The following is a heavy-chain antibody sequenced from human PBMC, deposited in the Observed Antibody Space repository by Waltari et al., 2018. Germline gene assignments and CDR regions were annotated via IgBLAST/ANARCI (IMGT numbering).Heavy chain of an antibody. J-gene: IGHJ4*02. V-gene: IGHV4-38-2*01. CDR3: SRQVLGYCTSAACRRLES. CDR1: GYSINSGYY. D-gene: IGHD2-2*03. CDR2: IYHAGDT. Sequence: QVQLQESGPGLVKPSETLSLTCDVSGYSINSGYYWGWIRQSPGKGLEWIATIYHAGDTFYTPSVKSRVTIAMDTSKNQFSLKLNSVTAADTAVYFCSRQVLGYCTSAACRRLESWGQGTLVTVSS.